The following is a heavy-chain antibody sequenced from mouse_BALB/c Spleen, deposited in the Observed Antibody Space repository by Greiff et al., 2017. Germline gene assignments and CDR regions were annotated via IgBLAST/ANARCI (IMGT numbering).Heavy chain of an antibody. CDR3: AREDYYGRRAWLAY. V-gene: IGHV1-54*01. Sequence: VQLQQSGAELVRPGTSVKVSCKASGYAFTNYLIEWVKQRPGQGLEWIGVINPGSGGTNYNEKFKGKATLTADKSSSTAYMQLSSLTSDDSAVYFCAREDYYGRRAWLAYWGQGTLVTVSA. CDR2: INPGSGGT. CDR1: GYAFTNYL. J-gene: IGHJ3*01. D-gene: IGHD1-1*01.